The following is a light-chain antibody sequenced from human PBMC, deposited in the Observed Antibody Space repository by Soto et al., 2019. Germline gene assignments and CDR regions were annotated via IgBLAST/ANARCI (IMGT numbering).Light chain of an antibody. CDR3: SSYTTSTSFIL. Sequence: QSVLTQPASVSGSPGQSITISCTGTSSDIGNYDFVSWYQQVPGTAPTAMIYEVSSRPSGVSNRFSGSKSGNTASLTISGLQAEDEAYYYCSSYTTSTSFILFGGGTKLTVL. J-gene: IGLJ2*01. V-gene: IGLV2-14*01. CDR1: SSDIGNYDF. CDR2: EVS.